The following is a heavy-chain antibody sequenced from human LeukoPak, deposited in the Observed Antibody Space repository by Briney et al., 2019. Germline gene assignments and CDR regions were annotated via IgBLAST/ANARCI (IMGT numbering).Heavy chain of an antibody. Sequence: GGSLRLSCAASGFTFSNYAMSCVRQAPGKGLEWVSSISSGSDYIYYADSVKGRFTISRDNAKNSLYLQMNSLRAEDTAIYYCARDPWGTHAYWGQGTLVTVSS. CDR1: GFTFSNYA. CDR2: ISSGSDYI. V-gene: IGHV3-21*01. D-gene: IGHD3-16*01. CDR3: ARDPWGTHAY. J-gene: IGHJ4*02.